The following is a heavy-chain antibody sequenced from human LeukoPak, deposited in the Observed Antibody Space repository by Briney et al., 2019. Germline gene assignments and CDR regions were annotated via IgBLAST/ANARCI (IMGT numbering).Heavy chain of an antibody. CDR2: IYYSGST. CDR1: GGSISSSSYY. V-gene: IGHV4-39*07. Sequence: SETLSLTCTVSGGSISSSSYYRGWIRQPPGKGLEWIGSIYYSGSTYYNPSLKSRVTISVNTSKNQFSLKLSSVTAADTAVYYCARDEGGYDSSGYFSSPWGQGTLVTVSS. D-gene: IGHD3-22*01. CDR3: ARDEGGYDSSGYFSSP. J-gene: IGHJ5*02.